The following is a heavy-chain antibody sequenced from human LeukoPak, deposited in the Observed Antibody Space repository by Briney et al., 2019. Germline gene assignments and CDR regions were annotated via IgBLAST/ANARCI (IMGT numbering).Heavy chain of an antibody. CDR1: GGTFSSYA. D-gene: IGHD3-22*01. CDR3: ARAPPPIYYDSSGYYYFDY. V-gene: IGHV1-69*13. Sequence: SVKVSCKASGGTFSSYAISWVRQAPGQGLEWMGGIIPIFGTANYAQKFQGRVTITADESTSTAYMELSRLRSEDTAVYYCARAPPPIYYDSSGYYYFDYWGQGTLVTVSS. CDR2: IIPIFGTA. J-gene: IGHJ4*02.